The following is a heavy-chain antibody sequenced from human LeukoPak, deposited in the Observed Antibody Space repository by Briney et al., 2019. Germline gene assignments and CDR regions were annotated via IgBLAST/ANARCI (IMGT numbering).Heavy chain of an antibody. Sequence: GRSLRLSCATSGFTFSSYAMHWVRQAPGKGLEWVAVVTYDGSNKFYADSVKGRFTISRDNSKNTLYPQMNSLRAEDTAVYFCARVRCSSAACNFAAMDVWGQGTTVTVSS. V-gene: IGHV3-30-3*01. CDR1: GFTFSSYA. CDR2: VTYDGSNK. J-gene: IGHJ6*02. D-gene: IGHD2-2*01. CDR3: ARVRCSSAACNFAAMDV.